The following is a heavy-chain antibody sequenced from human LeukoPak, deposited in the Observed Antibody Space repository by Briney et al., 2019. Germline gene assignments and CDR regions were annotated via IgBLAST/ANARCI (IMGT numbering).Heavy chain of an antibody. Sequence: PGGSLRLSCAASGFTFSSYGMHWVRQAPGKGLEYVSAISSNGDSTYYANSVKGRFTISRDSSKNTLYLQMGSLRAEDMAVYYCAKAIHSRGYPPVDYWGRGTLVTVSS. CDR2: ISSNGDST. CDR1: GFTFSSYG. J-gene: IGHJ4*02. V-gene: IGHV3-64*01. CDR3: AKAIHSRGYPPVDY. D-gene: IGHD3-22*01.